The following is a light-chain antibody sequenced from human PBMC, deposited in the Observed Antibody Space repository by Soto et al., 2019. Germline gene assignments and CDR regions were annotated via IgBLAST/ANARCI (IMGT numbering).Light chain of an antibody. CDR1: GSY. CDR3: QQYISSSWT. CDR2: GAS. V-gene: IGKV3-20*01. Sequence: EIVLTQSPGTLSLSPGERATLSCRANGSYLAWYQQKVGQAPRLLIYGASIRATGIPDRFSGSASGTDFTLTISRLEPEDSAVYYCQQYISSSWTFGQGTKVEVK. J-gene: IGKJ1*01.